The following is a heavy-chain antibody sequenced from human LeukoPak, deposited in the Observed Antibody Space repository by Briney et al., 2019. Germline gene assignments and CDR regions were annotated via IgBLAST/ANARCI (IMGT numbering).Heavy chain of an antibody. CDR3: ARVDWNGPIDY. Sequence: GGSLRLSCAASGFTFSSYSMNWVRQAPGKGLEWVSSISSSSSYIYFADSLKGRFTISRDNAKNSLYLQMNSLRAEDTAVYYCARVDWNGPIDYWGQGTLVTVSS. D-gene: IGHD1-1*01. V-gene: IGHV3-21*01. J-gene: IGHJ4*02. CDR1: GFTFSSYS. CDR2: ISSSSSYI.